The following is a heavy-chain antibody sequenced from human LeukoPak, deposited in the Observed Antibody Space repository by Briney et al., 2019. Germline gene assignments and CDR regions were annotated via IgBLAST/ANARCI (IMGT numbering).Heavy chain of an antibody. J-gene: IGHJ3*02. CDR3: ARRLEYSSGWYGNDAFDI. D-gene: IGHD6-19*01. CDR2: IYHSGST. Sequence: SETLSLTCAVSGYSISSGYYWGWIRQPPGKGLEWIGSIYHSGSTYYNPSLTSRVTISVDTSKNQFSLTLSSVTAADTAVYYCARRLEYSSGWYGNDAFDIWGQGTMVAVSS. V-gene: IGHV4-38-2*01. CDR1: GYSISSGYY.